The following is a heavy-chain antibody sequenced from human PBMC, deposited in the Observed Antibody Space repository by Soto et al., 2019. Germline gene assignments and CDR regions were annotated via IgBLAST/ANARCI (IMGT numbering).Heavy chain of an antibody. Sequence: SETLSLTCTVSGGSIRSGDYYWSWIRQPPGKGLEWIGYIYYSGSTYYNPSLKSRVTISVDTSKNQFSLKLSSVTAADTAVYYCARDLACSSTSCQGYYYYYGMDVWGQGTTVTVSS. CDR3: ARDLACSSTSCQGYYYYYGMDV. D-gene: IGHD2-2*01. CDR1: GGSIRSGDYY. V-gene: IGHV4-30-4*01. J-gene: IGHJ6*02. CDR2: IYYSGST.